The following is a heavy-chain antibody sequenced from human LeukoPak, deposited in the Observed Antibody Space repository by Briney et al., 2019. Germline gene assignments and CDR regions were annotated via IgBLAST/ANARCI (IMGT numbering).Heavy chain of an antibody. CDR3: ARDGVSSGWPLHF. CDR2: LSYDGKNV. CDR1: GFTFSMNG. D-gene: IGHD6-19*01. J-gene: IGHJ4*02. V-gene: IGHV3-30*03. Sequence: SGRSLRLSCAASGFTFSMNGMRWVRQAPGKGPEWVAVLSYDGKNVGYADSVKGRFTISRDNSKNTLYLQMNSLRPGDTAVYYCARDGVSSGWPLHFWGQGTLVTVSS.